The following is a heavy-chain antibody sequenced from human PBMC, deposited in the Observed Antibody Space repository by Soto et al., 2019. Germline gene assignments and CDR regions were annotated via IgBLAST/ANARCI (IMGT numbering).Heavy chain of an antibody. V-gene: IGHV4-30-4*01. Sequence: QVRLQESGPGLVKPSQTLSLTCTVSGASISNIDYYWSWIRQPPGKGLEWIGYIYYSGSTDYNPSLKSRLTISVDTSKNRFSLKLRSVTAADTAVYYCARTYSSGWRIISYFDHWGQGTLVTVSS. CDR2: IYYSGST. D-gene: IGHD6-19*01. CDR3: ARTYSSGWRIISYFDH. J-gene: IGHJ4*02. CDR1: GASISNIDYY.